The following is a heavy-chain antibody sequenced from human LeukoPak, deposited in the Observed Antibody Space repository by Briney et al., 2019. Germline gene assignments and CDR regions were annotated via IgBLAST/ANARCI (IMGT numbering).Heavy chain of an antibody. D-gene: IGHD3-10*01. Sequence: GSLRLSCAASGFTFSSYAMSWVRQAPGKGLEWVSAISGSGGSTYYADSVKGRFTISRDNSKNTLYLQMNSLRAEDTAVYYCAKDLREYYSSGWFDPWGQGTLVTVSS. CDR2: ISGSGGST. J-gene: IGHJ5*02. CDR3: AKDLREYYSSGWFDP. CDR1: GFTFSSYA. V-gene: IGHV3-23*01.